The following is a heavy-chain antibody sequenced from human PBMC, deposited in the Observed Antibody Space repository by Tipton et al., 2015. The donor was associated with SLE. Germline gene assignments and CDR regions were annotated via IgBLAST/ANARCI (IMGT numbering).Heavy chain of an antibody. CDR2: IKQDGSEK. Sequence: SLRLSCAASGFTFSSYWMSWVRQAPGKGLEWVANIKQDGSEKYYVDSVKGRFTISRDNAKNSLYLQMNSLRAEDTAGYYSARDSIYYGAGSIQDIWGQGTIVAVSS. CDR1: GFTFSSYW. D-gene: IGHD3-10*01. J-gene: IGHJ3*02. CDR3: ARDSIYYGAGSIQDI. V-gene: IGHV3-7*01.